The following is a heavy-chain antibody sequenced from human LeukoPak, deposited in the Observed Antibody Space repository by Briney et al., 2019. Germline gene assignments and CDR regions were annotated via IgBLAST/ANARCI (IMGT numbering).Heavy chain of an antibody. CDR1: GGSISTYY. CDR2: VSTSGTT. Sequence: SETLSLTCTVSGGSISTYYWSWIRQPAEKGLEWIGRVSTSGTTQYNPSFKSRVTTSVDTSSNQFSLKLSSVTAADTAVYYCARGSYYDTLTGYYRGSFDSWGQGTLVTVSS. D-gene: IGHD3-9*01. CDR3: ARGSYYDTLTGYYRGSFDS. V-gene: IGHV4-4*07. J-gene: IGHJ4*02.